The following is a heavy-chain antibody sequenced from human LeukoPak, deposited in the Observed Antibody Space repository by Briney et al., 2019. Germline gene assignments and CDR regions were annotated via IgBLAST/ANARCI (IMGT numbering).Heavy chain of an antibody. CDR1: GYTFTSYG. J-gene: IGHJ6*03. D-gene: IGHD1-7*01. V-gene: IGHV1-18*01. CDR3: ARPRTGTTPYYYYYMDG. CDR2: ISAYNGNT. Sequence: ASVKVSCKASGYTFTSYGISWVRQAPGQGLEWMGWISAYNGNTNYAQKLQGRVTMTTDTSTSTAYMQLRSLRSDDTAVYYCARPRTGTTPYYYYYMDGWGKGTTVTVSS.